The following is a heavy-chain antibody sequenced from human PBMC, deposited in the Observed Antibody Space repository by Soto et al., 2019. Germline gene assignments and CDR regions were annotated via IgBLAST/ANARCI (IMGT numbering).Heavy chain of an antibody. CDR2: ISGTSPST. D-gene: IGHD3-3*01. CDR1: GFTFSAYA. J-gene: IGHJ4*02. Sequence: PGGSLRLSCAASGFTFSAYAMSWVRQAPGKGLEWVSAISGTSPSTYYADSVQGRFTISRDRSRKALFLQMNTLRAEDTAVYFCAIRIFGVEYWGQGTQVTVSS. V-gene: IGHV3-23*01. CDR3: AIRIFGVEY.